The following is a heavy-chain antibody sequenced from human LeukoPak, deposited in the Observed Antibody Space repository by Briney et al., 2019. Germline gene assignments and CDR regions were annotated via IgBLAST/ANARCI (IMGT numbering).Heavy chain of an antibody. CDR1: GGSISSGDYY. CDR2: IYYSGST. Sequence: SQTLSLTCTVSGGSISSGDYYWSWIRQPPGKGLEWIVYIYYSGSTYYNPSLKSRVTISVDTSKNQFSLKLSSVTAADTAGYYCARYVLRFLEWSNNWFDPWGQGTLVTVSS. CDR3: ARYVLRFLEWSNNWFDP. J-gene: IGHJ5*02. V-gene: IGHV4-30-4*08. D-gene: IGHD3-3*01.